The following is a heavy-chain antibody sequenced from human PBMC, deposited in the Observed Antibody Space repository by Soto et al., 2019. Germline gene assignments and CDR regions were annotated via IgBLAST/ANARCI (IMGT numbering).Heavy chain of an antibody. V-gene: IGHV3-30*18. CDR3: ANFWSGFYRNN. Sequence: ESGGGVVQPGRSLGLSCAASGFPFSSYGMHWVRQAPGKGLEWVAIISYDGSTKYYTDSVKGRFTISRDNSKNTVYLQMNSLRAEDTAVYYCANFWSGFYRNNWGQGTLVTVSS. CDR2: ISYDGSTK. D-gene: IGHD3-3*01. CDR1: GFPFSSYG. J-gene: IGHJ4*02.